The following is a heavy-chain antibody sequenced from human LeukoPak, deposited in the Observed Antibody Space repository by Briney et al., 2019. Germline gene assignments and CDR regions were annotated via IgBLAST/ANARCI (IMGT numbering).Heavy chain of an antibody. CDR2: IYSGGDT. CDR1: GLTVSNNY. Sequence: GGSLRLSRAVSGLTVSNNYMSWVRQAPGKGLEWVSVIYSGGDTYYADSVKDRFTISRDNSKNTLYLQMNSLRAEDTAVYYCASLTYSFDYWGQGTLVTVSS. V-gene: IGHV3-66*01. CDR3: ASLTYSFDY. J-gene: IGHJ4*02.